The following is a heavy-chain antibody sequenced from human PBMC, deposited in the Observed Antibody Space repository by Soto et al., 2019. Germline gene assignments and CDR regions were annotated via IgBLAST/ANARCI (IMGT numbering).Heavy chain of an antibody. CDR1: GYTFTSYH. D-gene: IGHD2-2*01. Sequence: ASVKLSCNPSGYTFTSYHINWVRQATGQGLEWVGWMNPNSGNTGYAQKCQGRVTMTRNTSISTAYMELSSLRSEDTAVYYCARALPHAIGYCSSPSCPNWFDPWGQGTLVTVSS. CDR2: MNPNSGNT. V-gene: IGHV1-8*01. CDR3: ARALPHAIGYCSSPSCPNWFDP. J-gene: IGHJ5*02.